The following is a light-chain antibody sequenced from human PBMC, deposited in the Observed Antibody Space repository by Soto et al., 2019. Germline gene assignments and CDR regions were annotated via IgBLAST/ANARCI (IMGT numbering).Light chain of an antibody. J-gene: IGKJ4*01. Sequence: ELVLTQSPATLSLSPGERATLSCRASQSVNSELAWFQQKPGQAPRLLIYDASNRATGIPVRFSGSGSGTDFTLTISSLESEDFAVYSCQQRNQWLTFGRGTRVEIK. CDR3: QQRNQWLT. CDR2: DAS. V-gene: IGKV3-11*01. CDR1: QSVNSE.